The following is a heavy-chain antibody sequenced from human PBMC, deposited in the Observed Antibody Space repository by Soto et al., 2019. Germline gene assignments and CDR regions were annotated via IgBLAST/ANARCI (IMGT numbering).Heavy chain of an antibody. Sequence: ETLSLTCAVYGGSFSGYYWSWIRQPPGKGLEWIGEINHSGSTNYNPSLKSRVTISVDTSKNQFSLKLSSVTAADTAVYYCARGRSSSWTYYYYGMDVWGQGTTVTVSS. CDR3: ARGRSSSWTYYYYGMDV. J-gene: IGHJ6*02. V-gene: IGHV4-34*01. D-gene: IGHD6-13*01. CDR1: GGSFSGYY. CDR2: INHSGST.